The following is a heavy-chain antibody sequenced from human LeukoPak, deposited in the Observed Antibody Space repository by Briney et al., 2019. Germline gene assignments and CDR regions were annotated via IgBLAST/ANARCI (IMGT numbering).Heavy chain of an antibody. CDR1: GFTFSSYS. CDR2: ISSRSRTI. J-gene: IGHJ4*02. CDR3: ARDGSYSSSWYFDY. Sequence: PGGSLRLSCAASGFTFSSYSMNWVRQAPGKGLEWVSYISSRSRTIYYADSVKGRFTISRDNAKNSLYLQINSLRAEDTAVYYCARDGSYSSSWYFDYWGQGTLVTVSS. D-gene: IGHD6-13*01. V-gene: IGHV3-48*01.